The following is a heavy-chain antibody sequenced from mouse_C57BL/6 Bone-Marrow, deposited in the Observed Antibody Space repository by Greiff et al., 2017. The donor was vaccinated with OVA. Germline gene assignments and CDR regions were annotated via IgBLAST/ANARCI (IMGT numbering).Heavy chain of an antibody. Sequence: QVHVKQSGPGLVQPSQSLSITCTVSGFSLTSYGVHWVRQSPGKGLEWLGVIWRGGSTDYNAAFMSRLSITKDNSKSQVFFKMNSLQADDTAIYYCAKGGTGGYWYFDVWGTGTTVTVSS. CDR3: AKGGTGGYWYFDV. D-gene: IGHD2-14*01. J-gene: IGHJ1*03. V-gene: IGHV2-5*01. CDR1: GFSLTSYG. CDR2: IWRGGST.